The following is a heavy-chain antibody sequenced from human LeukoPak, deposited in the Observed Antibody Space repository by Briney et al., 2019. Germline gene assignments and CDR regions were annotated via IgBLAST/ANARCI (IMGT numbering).Heavy chain of an antibody. CDR2: IKQDGSEK. D-gene: IGHD2-15*01. CDR1: GFTFSSYW. CDR3: ARQNAVVVVVAATFFNWFDP. Sequence: GGSLRLSCAASGFTFSSYWMSWVRQAPGKGLEWVANIKQDGSEKYYVDSVKGRFTISRDNAKNSLYLQMNSLRAEDTAVYYCARQNAVVVVVAATFFNWFDPWGQGTLVTVSS. V-gene: IGHV3-7*01. J-gene: IGHJ5*02.